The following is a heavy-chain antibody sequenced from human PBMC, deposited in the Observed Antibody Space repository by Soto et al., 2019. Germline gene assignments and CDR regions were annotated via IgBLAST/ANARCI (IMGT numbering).Heavy chain of an antibody. Sequence: ASVKVSCKASGYTFTGYYMHWVRQAPGQGLEWMGWINPNSGGTNYAQKFQGRVTMTRDTSISTAYMELSRLRSDDKAVYYCATDFWSGYYPEYFQHWGQGTLVTVSS. V-gene: IGHV1-2*02. CDR3: ATDFWSGYYPEYFQH. J-gene: IGHJ1*01. CDR2: INPNSGGT. CDR1: GYTFTGYY. D-gene: IGHD3-3*01.